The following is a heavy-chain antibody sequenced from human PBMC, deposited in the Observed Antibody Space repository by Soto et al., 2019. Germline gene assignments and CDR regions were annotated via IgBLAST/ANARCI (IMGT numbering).Heavy chain of an antibody. D-gene: IGHD3-9*01. CDR2: IYYSGST. CDR1: GGSISSYY. Sequence: PSETLSLTCTVSGGSISSYYWSWIRQPPGKGLEWIGYIYYSGSTNYNPSLKSRVTISVDTSKNQFSLKLSSVTAADTAVYYCARVDILTGYYHFDYWGQGTLGTVSS. J-gene: IGHJ4*02. CDR3: ARVDILTGYYHFDY. V-gene: IGHV4-59*01.